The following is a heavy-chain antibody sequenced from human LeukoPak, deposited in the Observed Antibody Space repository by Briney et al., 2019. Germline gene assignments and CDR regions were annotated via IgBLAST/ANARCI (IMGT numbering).Heavy chain of an antibody. CDR2: ISAYNGNT. Sequence: ASVKVSCKASGYTFTSYGISWVRQAPGQGLEWMGWISAYNGNTNYAQRLQGRVTMTTDTSTSTAYMELRSLRSDDTAVYYCARVRGQPLPGYYYYYMDVWGKGTTVTVSS. V-gene: IGHV1-18*01. D-gene: IGHD2-2*01. CDR3: ARVRGQPLPGYYYYYMDV. J-gene: IGHJ6*03. CDR1: GYTFTSYG.